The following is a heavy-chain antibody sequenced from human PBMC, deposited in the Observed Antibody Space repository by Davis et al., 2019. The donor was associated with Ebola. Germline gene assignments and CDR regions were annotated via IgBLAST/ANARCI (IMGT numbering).Heavy chain of an antibody. D-gene: IGHD1-1*01. CDR2: ISYDGSNK. CDR1: GFTFSSYA. CDR3: ARRTELDY. J-gene: IGHJ4*02. Sequence: GGSLRLSCAASGFTFSSYAMHWVRQAPGKGLEWVAVISYDGSNKYYADSVKGRFTISRDNSKNTLYLQMNSLRAEDTAVYYCARRTELDYWGQGTLVTVSS. V-gene: IGHV3-30*04.